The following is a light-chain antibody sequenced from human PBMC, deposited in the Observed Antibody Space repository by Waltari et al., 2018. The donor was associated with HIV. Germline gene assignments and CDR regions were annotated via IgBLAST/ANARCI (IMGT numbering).Light chain of an antibody. J-gene: IGLJ2*01. CDR1: SSDVGGYNY. CDR2: EVS. V-gene: IGLV2-14*01. Sequence: QSALTQPASVSGSPGQSITISCTGTSSDVGGYNYVSWYQQHPGKAPNLMIYEVSNRPSGVSNRFSGSKSGNTASLTISGLQAEDEADYYCSSYTSSSTLVFGGGTKLTVL. CDR3: SSYTSSSTLV.